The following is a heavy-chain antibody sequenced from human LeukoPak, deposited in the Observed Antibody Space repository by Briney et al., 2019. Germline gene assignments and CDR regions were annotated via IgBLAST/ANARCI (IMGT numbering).Heavy chain of an antibody. D-gene: IGHD2-15*01. Sequence: PSETLSLTCAVYGGSFSGYYWSWIRQPPGKGLEWIGEINHSGSTNYNPSLKSRVTISVDTSKNQFSLKLSSVTAADTAVYYCARDRVVAATNIDYWGQGTLVTVSS. CDR1: GGSFSGYY. V-gene: IGHV4-34*01. CDR2: INHSGST. CDR3: ARDRVVAATNIDY. J-gene: IGHJ4*02.